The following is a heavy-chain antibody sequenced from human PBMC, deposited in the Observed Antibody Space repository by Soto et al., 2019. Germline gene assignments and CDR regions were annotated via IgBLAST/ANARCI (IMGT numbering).Heavy chain of an antibody. CDR1: GGTFSNDA. CDR2: IIPIFGTT. D-gene: IGHD5-12*01. V-gene: IGHV1-69*01. Sequence: QEQLVQAGAEVKKPGSSVRISCRASGGTFSNDAVSWVRQAPGQGLQWMGGIIPIFGTTHYAQKFQGRVTITADESTATTYMELRSVTSEETAVYYCATGLRTGNYGMDVWGQRTAVTVSS. CDR3: ATGLRTGNYGMDV. J-gene: IGHJ6*02.